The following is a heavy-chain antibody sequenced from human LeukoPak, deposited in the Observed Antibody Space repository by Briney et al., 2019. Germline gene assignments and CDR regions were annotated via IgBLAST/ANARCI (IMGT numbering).Heavy chain of an antibody. CDR3: ARVGQNYGDGYYYYYYMDV. J-gene: IGHJ6*03. Sequence: SETLSLTCTVSGGSISSYYWSWIRQPPGKGLEWIGYIYYSGSTNYNPSLKSRVTISVDTSKNQFSLKLSSVTAADTAVYYCARVGQNYGDGYYYYYYMDVWGKGTTVTVSS. V-gene: IGHV4-59*08. CDR2: IYYSGST. CDR1: GGSISSYY. D-gene: IGHD4-17*01.